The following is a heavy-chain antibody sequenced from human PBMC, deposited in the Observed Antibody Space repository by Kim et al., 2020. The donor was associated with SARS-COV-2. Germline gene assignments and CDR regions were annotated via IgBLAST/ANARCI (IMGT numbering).Heavy chain of an antibody. Sequence: GGSLRLSCAASGFTFSAYGMHWVRQAPGKGLEWVAVIWWDGTIQWYADSVKGRFTISRDISKSTLYLQMNSLRAEDTAVYYCARDVGTSIDYWGQGTLVTVSS. CDR2: IWWDGTIQ. D-gene: IGHD6-13*01. CDR1: GFTFSAYG. V-gene: IGHV3-33*08. CDR3: ARDVGTSIDY. J-gene: IGHJ4*02.